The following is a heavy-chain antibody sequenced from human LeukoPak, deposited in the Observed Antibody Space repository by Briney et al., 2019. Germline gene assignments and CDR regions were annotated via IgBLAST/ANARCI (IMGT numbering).Heavy chain of an antibody. CDR2: IGTSDTHT. CDR1: RFTFSEYY. V-gene: IGHV3-11*01. CDR3: ARDGRLDY. Sequence: PGGSLRLSCVASRFTFSEYYMSWIPQAPGKGLEWISYIGTSDTHTYYADSVKGRFTISRDNAKNSLFLQMDSLTADDTAMYYCARDGRLDYWGQGTLVTVSS. J-gene: IGHJ4*02.